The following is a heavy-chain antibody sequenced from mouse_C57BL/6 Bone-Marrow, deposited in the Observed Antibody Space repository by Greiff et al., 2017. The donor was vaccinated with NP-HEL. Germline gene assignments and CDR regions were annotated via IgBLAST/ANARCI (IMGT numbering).Heavy chain of an antibody. CDR2: IDPNSGGT. Sequence: QVQLKQPGAELVKPGASVKLSCKASGYTFTSYWMHWVKQRPGRGLEWIGRIDPNSGGTKYNEKFKSKATLTVDKPSSTAYMQLSSLTSEDSAVYYCAIYGSRYWYFDVWGTGTTVTVSS. D-gene: IGHD1-1*01. J-gene: IGHJ1*03. V-gene: IGHV1-72*01. CDR3: AIYGSRYWYFDV. CDR1: GYTFTSYW.